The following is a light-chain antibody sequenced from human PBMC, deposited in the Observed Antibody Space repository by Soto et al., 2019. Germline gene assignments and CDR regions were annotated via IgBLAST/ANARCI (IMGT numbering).Light chain of an antibody. CDR2: WAS. V-gene: IGKV4-1*01. CDR1: QSVLYSSNNKNY. Sequence: DIVMTQSPDSLAVSLGERATINCKSSQSVLYSSNNKNYLAWYQQKPGQPPKLLIYWASTRESGAPDRFSGSGSGTDFTLTISSLQAEDVAVYYGQQYSSTPPTFGQWTKVEIK. J-gene: IGKJ1*01. CDR3: QQYSSTPPT.